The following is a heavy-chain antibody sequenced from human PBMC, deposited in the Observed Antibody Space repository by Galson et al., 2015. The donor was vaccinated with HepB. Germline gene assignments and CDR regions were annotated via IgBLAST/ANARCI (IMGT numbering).Heavy chain of an antibody. Sequence: CAISGDSVSSNSAAWNWIRQSPSRGLEWLGRTYYRSKWYNDYAVSVKSRITINPDTSKNQFSLQLNSVTPEDTAVYYCARERARPSGYDPYYYYYYGMDVWGQGTTVTVSS. CDR2: TYYRSKWYN. CDR3: ARERARPSGYDPYYYYYYGMDV. J-gene: IGHJ6*02. CDR1: GDSVSSNSAA. D-gene: IGHD5-12*01. V-gene: IGHV6-1*01.